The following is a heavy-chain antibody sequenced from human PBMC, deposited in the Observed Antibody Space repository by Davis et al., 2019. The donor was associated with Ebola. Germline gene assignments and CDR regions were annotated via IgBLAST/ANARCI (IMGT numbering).Heavy chain of an antibody. CDR3: ARDLSVAAADFDY. D-gene: IGHD6-13*01. CDR2: ISYDGSNK. Sequence: GESLKISCAASGFTFSSYAMHWVRQAPGKGLEWVAVISYDGSNKYYADSVKGRFTISRDNAKNSLYLQMNSLRAEDTAVYYCARDLSVAAADFDYWGQGTLVTVSS. V-gene: IGHV3-30-3*01. CDR1: GFTFSSYA. J-gene: IGHJ4*02.